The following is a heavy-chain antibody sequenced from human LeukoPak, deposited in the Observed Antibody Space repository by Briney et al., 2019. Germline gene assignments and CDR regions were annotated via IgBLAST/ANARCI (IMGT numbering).Heavy chain of an antibody. D-gene: IGHD2-8*02. CDR3: ARDFDKTIRSGGVVSWFDP. V-gene: IGHV3-48*03. CDR2: ISSSGSTI. CDR1: GFTFSSYE. Sequence: PGGSLRLSCAASGFTFSSYEMNWVRQAPGKGLEWVSYISSSGSTIYYADSVKGRFTISRDNTKNSLYLQMNSLRAEDTAVYYCARDFDKTIRSGGVVSWFDPWGQGTLVTVSS. J-gene: IGHJ5*02.